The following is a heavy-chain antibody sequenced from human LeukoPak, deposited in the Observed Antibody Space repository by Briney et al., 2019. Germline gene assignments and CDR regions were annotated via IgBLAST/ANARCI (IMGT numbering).Heavy chain of an antibody. V-gene: IGHV3-13*01. Sequence: GGSLRLSCAASGFTFSSYDMHWVRQTTGKGLEWVSSIGIAGDTYYPGSVKGRFTISRENAKNSLYLQMNSLRAGDTAVYYCARAPPYSSASWGYYGMDVRGQGTTVTVSS. CDR2: IGIAGDT. CDR3: ARAPPYSSASWGYYGMDV. CDR1: GFTFSSYD. D-gene: IGHD6-6*01. J-gene: IGHJ6*02.